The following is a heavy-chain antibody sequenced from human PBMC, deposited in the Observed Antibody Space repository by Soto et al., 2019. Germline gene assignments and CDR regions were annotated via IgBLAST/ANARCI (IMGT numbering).Heavy chain of an antibody. CDR2: SYPNGGST. CDR3: ARVYAGTWSGHDTSGAFDI. J-gene: IGHJ3*02. CDR1: GYTFTTYY. Sequence: QVQLVQSGAEVKKPGASVKVSCTASGYTFTTYYMHWVRQAPGQGREWLGRSYPNGGSTNNAQEFPAIVTMTRAPSPYTVYMQLTRLRSDDTAVYFCARVYAGTWSGHDTSGAFDIWGQGTMFTVSS. V-gene: IGHV1-46*03. D-gene: IGHD5-12*01.